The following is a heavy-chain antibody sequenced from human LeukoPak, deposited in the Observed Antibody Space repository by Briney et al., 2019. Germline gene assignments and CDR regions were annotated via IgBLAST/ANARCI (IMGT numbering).Heavy chain of an antibody. D-gene: IGHD6-13*01. V-gene: IGHV4-30-4*01. CDR2: IYYSGST. CDR1: GGSISSGDFY. Sequence: SQTLSLTCTVSGGSISSGDFYWSWIRQPPGKGLEWIGYIYYSGSTYYNPSLKSRVTISVDTSKNQFSLKLSSVTAADTAVYYCARDSPREIAAAVYWGQGTLVTVSS. CDR3: ARDSPREIAAAVY. J-gene: IGHJ4*02.